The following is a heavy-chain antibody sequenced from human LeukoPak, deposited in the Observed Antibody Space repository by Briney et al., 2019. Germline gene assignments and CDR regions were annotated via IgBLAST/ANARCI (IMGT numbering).Heavy chain of an antibody. J-gene: IGHJ4*02. CDR2: INPNSGNT. Sequence: GASVKVSCKASGYTFTSYNINWVRQATGQGLEWMGWINPNSGNTGYAQKFQGRVTMTRNTSISTGYIELSSLRSEDTAVYYCARVYSGYDLDYWGQGTLVTVSS. CDR1: GYTFTSYN. CDR3: ARVYSGYDLDY. V-gene: IGHV1-8*01. D-gene: IGHD5-12*01.